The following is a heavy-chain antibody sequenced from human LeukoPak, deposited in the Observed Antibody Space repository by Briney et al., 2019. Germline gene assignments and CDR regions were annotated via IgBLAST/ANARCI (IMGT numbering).Heavy chain of an antibody. CDR1: GGTFSSYA. Sequence: SVKVSCKASGGTFSSYAISRVRQAPGQGLEWMGGIIPIFGTANYAQKFQGRVTITADESTSTAYMELSSLRSEDTAVYYCGRAYDSSGRDAFDIWGQGTMVTVSS. CDR3: GRAYDSSGRDAFDI. J-gene: IGHJ3*02. D-gene: IGHD3-22*01. V-gene: IGHV1-69*13. CDR2: IIPIFGTA.